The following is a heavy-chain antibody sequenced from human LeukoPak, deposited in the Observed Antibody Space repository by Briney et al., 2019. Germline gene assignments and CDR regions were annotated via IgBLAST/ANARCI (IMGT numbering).Heavy chain of an antibody. CDR1: RFTFSRYW. V-gene: IGHV3-74*01. J-gene: IGHJ4*02. Sequence: GGSLRLSCAASRFTFSRYWMHWVRQAPGKGLVWVSRINSDGISTSYADSVKGRFTISRDNAKNTLYLQMNSLRAEDTAVYYCAPRRDSSGYYPLDYWGQGTLVTVSS. CDR3: APRRDSSGYYPLDY. D-gene: IGHD3-22*01. CDR2: INSDGIST.